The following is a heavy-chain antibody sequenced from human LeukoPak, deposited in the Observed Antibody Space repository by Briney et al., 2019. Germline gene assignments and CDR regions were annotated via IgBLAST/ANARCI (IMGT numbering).Heavy chain of an antibody. D-gene: IGHD5-12*01. J-gene: IGHJ4*02. Sequence: ASVKVSCKASGDTFSSYAISWVRQVPGQGLEWMGRIIPIFGTANYAQKFQGRVTITTDESTSTAYMELSSLRSEDTAVYYCARYTVYSGYDSYYFDYWGQGTLVTVSS. V-gene: IGHV1-69*05. CDR3: ARYTVYSGYDSYYFDY. CDR1: GDTFSSYA. CDR2: IIPIFGTA.